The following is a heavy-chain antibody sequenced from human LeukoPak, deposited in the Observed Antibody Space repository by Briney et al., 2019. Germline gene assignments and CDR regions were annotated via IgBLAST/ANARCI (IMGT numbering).Heavy chain of an antibody. J-gene: IGHJ3*02. D-gene: IGHD4-17*01. CDR1: GGSFSGYY. Sequence: SETLSLTCAVYGGSFSGYYWSWIRQPPGKGLEWIGEINHSGSTNYNPSLKSRVTLSVDTSKNQFSLKLSSVTAADTAVYYCARGTVTTNAFDIWGQGTMVTVSS. V-gene: IGHV4-34*01. CDR3: ARGTVTTNAFDI. CDR2: INHSGST.